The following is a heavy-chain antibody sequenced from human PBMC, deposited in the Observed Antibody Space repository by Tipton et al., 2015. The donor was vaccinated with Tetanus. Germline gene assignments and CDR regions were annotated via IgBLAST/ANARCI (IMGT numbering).Heavy chain of an antibody. J-gene: IGHJ4*02. V-gene: IGHV3-15*07. D-gene: IGHD6-19*01. CDR1: GIIFTNAW. Sequence: SLRLSCAASGIIFTNAWMNWVRQAPGKGLEWVGRVKSKADGGTTDYAAPVKGRFSISRDDSKSTLYLQMNSLKTGDTAVYFCSTSGIAGAGRRIDYWGRGTLVTVSS. CDR3: STSGIAGAGRRIDY. CDR2: VKSKADGGTT.